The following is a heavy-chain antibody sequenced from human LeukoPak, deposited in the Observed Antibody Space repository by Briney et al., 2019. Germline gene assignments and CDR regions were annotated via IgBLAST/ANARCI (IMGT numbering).Heavy chain of an antibody. D-gene: IGHD2-15*01. CDR2: ISGSGGST. Sequence: GGSLRLSCAASGFTFSSYGMSWVRQAPGKGLEWVSGISGSGGSTYYADSVKGRFTISRDNSKNTLYLQMNSLRAEDTAVYYCAKGVVVVAAKYYFDYWGQGTLVTVSS. J-gene: IGHJ4*02. CDR3: AKGVVVVAAKYYFDY. CDR1: GFTFSSYG. V-gene: IGHV3-23*01.